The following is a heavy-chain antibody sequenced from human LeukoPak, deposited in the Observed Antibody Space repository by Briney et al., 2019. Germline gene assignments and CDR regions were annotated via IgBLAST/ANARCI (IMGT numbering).Heavy chain of an antibody. J-gene: IGHJ4*02. CDR2: ISGSGGST. CDR3: AIGPVAGSAFDY. V-gene: IGHV3-23*01. D-gene: IGHD6-19*01. Sequence: GGSLRLSCAASGFTFSSYAMSWVRQAPGKGLEWVSAISGSGGSTYYADSVKGRFTISRDNSKNTLYLQMNSLRAEDTAVYYCAIGPVAGSAFDYWGQGTLVTVSS. CDR1: GFTFSSYA.